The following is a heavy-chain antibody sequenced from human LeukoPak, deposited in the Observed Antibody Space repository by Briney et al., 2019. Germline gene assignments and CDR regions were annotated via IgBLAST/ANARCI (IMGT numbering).Heavy chain of an antibody. V-gene: IGHV3-23*01. CDR3: AKDQMVVVAAYEGNWFDP. J-gene: IGHJ5*02. D-gene: IGHD2-15*01. CDR1: GFTFSSYA. CDR2: ISGSGGST. Sequence: PGGSLRLSCAASGFTFSSYAMSWVRQAPGKELEWVSAISGSGGSTYYADSVKGRFTISRDNSKNTLYLQMNSLRAEDTAVYYCAKDQMVVVAAYEGNWFDPWGQGTLVTVSS.